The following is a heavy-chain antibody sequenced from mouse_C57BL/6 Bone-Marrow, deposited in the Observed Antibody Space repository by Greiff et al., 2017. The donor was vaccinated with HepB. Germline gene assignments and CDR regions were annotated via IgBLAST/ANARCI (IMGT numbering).Heavy chain of an antibody. V-gene: IGHV1-55*01. CDR2: IYPGSGST. CDR1: GYTFTSYW. J-gene: IGHJ1*03. CDR3: ATDGYYLWYFDV. Sequence: QVQLQQPGAELVKPGASVKMSCKASGYTFTSYWITWVKQRPGQGLEWIGDIYPGSGSTNYNEKFKSKATLTVVTSSSTAYMQLSSLTSEDSAVYYCATDGYYLWYFDVWGTGTTVTVSS. D-gene: IGHD2-3*01.